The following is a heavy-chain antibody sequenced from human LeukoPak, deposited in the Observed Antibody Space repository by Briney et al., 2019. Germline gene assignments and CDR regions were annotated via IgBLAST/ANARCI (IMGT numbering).Heavy chain of an antibody. CDR1: GYTFTGYY. J-gene: IGHJ4*02. CDR2: INPNSGGT. D-gene: IGHD3-10*01. CDR3: ARGDYGSGSYYNPPFDY. Sequence: ASVKVSCKASGYTFTGYYMHWVRQAPGQGLEWMGWINPNSGGTNYAQKFQGRVTMTRDTSISTAYVELSRLRSDDTAVYYCARGDYGSGSYYNPPFDYWGQGTLVTVSS. V-gene: IGHV1-2*02.